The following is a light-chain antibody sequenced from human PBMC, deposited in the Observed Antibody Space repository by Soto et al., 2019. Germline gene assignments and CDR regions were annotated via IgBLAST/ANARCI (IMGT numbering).Light chain of an antibody. CDR1: QSIISY. V-gene: IGKV1-39*01. CDR2: ATS. J-gene: IGKJ1*01. Sequence: IQMPQSPSSLSASVGGRVTITCLASQSIISYLYWYQQYPGIAPKLLIYATSSLQCGVPSRFSGSGSGTDFTLTISSLQPEDFASYYCQQSYITPWTFGQGTKVDIK. CDR3: QQSYITPWT.